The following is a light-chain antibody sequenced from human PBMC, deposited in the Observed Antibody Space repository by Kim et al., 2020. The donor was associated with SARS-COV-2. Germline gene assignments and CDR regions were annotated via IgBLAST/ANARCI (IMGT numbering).Light chain of an antibody. CDR3: NSRDSSGNHVV. CDR1: SLRSYY. Sequence: ALGQTVRITCQGDSLRSYYASWYQQKPGQAPVLVIYAKNNRPSGIPDRFSGSSSGTKASLTITGAQAEDEADYYCNSRDSSGNHVVFGGGTKLTVL. J-gene: IGLJ2*01. CDR2: AKN. V-gene: IGLV3-19*01.